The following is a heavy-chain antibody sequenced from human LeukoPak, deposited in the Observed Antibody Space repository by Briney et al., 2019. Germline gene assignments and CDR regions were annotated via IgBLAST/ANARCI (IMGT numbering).Heavy chain of an antibody. Sequence: PSETLSLTCAVHGGSFSGYYWSWIRQPPGKGLEWIGEINHSGSTNYNPSPKSRVTISVDTSKNQFSLKLSPVTAADTAVYYCASRRSSQSRYYYYYMDVWGKGTTVTVSS. J-gene: IGHJ6*03. CDR2: INHSGST. CDR3: ASRRSSQSRYYYYYMDV. D-gene: IGHD6-13*01. V-gene: IGHV4-34*01. CDR1: GGSFSGYY.